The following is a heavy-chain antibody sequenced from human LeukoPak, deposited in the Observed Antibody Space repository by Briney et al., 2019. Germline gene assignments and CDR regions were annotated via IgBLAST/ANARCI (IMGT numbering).Heavy chain of an antibody. D-gene: IGHD3-16*01. CDR3: VRDLILTWTPGDDFDH. Sequence: PGGSLRLSCAASGFSFSDYWMHWVRQVPGKGLEWVARINEVGSIRSYADSVEGRFTISREYAKNTVYLHMTSLRAEDTAVYYCVRDLILTWTPGDDFDHWGQGTLVTVSS. J-gene: IGHJ4*02. CDR1: GFSFSDYW. V-gene: IGHV3-74*03. CDR2: INEVGSIR.